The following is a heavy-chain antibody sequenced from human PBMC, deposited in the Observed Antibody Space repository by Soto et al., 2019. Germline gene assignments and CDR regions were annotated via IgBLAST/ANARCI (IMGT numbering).Heavy chain of an antibody. D-gene: IGHD1-7*01. J-gene: IGHJ5*02. CDR3: ARGGTGTTRNWFDP. CDR2: ISNDGGSK. V-gene: IGHV3-30-3*01. Sequence: LRLSCAASGLTFSLFAMHWLRQAPGGRLERVAVISNDGGSKYYADSVKGRFTISRDNSRNTLYLQMNSLRPEDTAVYYCARGGTGTTRNWFDPWGQGTLVTVSS. CDR1: GLTFSLFA.